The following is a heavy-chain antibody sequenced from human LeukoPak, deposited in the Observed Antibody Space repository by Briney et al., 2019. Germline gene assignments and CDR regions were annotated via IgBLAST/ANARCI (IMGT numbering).Heavy chain of an antibody. D-gene: IGHD3-10*01. J-gene: IGHJ4*02. V-gene: IGHV3-21*01. Sequence: GGSLRLSCAASGFTFSSYSMNWVRQAPGKGLEWVSSISSSSSYIYYADSVKGRFTISRDNAKNSLYLQMNSLRAEDTAVYYCARDLFTLVADSGDSWGQGTLVTVSS. CDR2: ISSSSSYI. CDR3: ARDLFTLVADSGDS. CDR1: GFTFSSYS.